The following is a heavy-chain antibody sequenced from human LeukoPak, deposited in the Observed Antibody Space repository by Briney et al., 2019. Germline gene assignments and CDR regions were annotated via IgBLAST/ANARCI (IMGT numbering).Heavy chain of an antibody. D-gene: IGHD3-22*01. V-gene: IGHV3-7*01. CDR3: ATYSSLNRREFQF. CDR2: IKSDGSEE. CDR1: GFTFSNYW. J-gene: IGHJ1*01. Sequence: GGSLRLSCEGSGFTFSNYWMGWVRQAPGKGLQWVAHIKSDGSEEYYVDSVKGRFTISRDNAKNSLYLQMNSLRAEDTAVYYCATYSSLNRREFQFWGQGTLLTVSS.